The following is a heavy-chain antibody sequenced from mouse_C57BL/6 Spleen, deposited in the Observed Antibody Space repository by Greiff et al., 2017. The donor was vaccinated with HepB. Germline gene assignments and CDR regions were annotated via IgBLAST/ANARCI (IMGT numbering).Heavy chain of an antibody. Sequence: VKLMESGAELARPGASVKLSCKASGYTFTSYGISWVKQRTGQGLEWIGEIYPRSGNTYYNEKFKGKATLTADKSSSTAYMELRSLTSEDSAVYFCARLLPHYYAMDYWGQGTSVTVSS. CDR1: GYTFTSYG. CDR3: ARLLPHYYAMDY. V-gene: IGHV1-81*01. D-gene: IGHD1-1*01. J-gene: IGHJ4*01. CDR2: IYPRSGNT.